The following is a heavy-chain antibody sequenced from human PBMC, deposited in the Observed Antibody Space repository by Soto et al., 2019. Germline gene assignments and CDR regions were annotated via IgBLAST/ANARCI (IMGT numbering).Heavy chain of an antibody. CDR3: ARRRSIAAAGTISSSPPDY. V-gene: IGHV4-30-2*01. CDR2: INHSGST. D-gene: IGHD6-13*01. CDR1: GGSINSGSFS. Sequence: SETLSLTCAVSGGSINSGSFSWSWIREPPGKGLEWIGEINHSGSTNYNPSLKSRVTISADTSKNQFSLKVSSVTGAYTAVYYCARRRSIAAAGTISSSPPDYWGQGNLV. J-gene: IGHJ4*02.